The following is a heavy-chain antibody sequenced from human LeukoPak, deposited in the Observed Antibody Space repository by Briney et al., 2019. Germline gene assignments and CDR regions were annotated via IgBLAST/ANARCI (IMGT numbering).Heavy chain of an antibody. CDR1: GFTFSSYG. V-gene: IGHV3-23*01. Sequence: QSGGSLRLSCAASGFTFSSYGMSWVRQAPGKGLEWVSAISGNGGNTYYADSVKGRFTISRDNSKNTLYLQMNSLRAEDTAVYYCAKRQQHFYGMDVWGQGTTVTVSS. CDR3: AKRQQHFYGMDV. D-gene: IGHD6-13*01. CDR2: ISGNGGNT. J-gene: IGHJ6*02.